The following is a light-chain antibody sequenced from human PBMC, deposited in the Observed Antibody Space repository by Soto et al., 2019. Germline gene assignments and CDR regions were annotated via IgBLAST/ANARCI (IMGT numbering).Light chain of an antibody. V-gene: IGKV1-5*01. J-gene: IGKJ1*01. CDR3: QQYTSGT. Sequence: DIQMTQSPSTLSAYVGDRVTITCRASQSISSWLAWYQQKPGKAPKLLIYDASSLESWVPSRFSGSGSGTEFTLTISSLQPDDFATYYCQQYTSGTFGQGTKVDIK. CDR1: QSISSW. CDR2: DAS.